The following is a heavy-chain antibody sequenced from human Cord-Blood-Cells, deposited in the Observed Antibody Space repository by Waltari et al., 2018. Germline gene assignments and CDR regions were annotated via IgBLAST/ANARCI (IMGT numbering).Heavy chain of an antibody. Sequence: VQAVEAGGSLGKAGGSLEPPLAAFWIPLRRHGIGWVRQAPGEGLGWVSAICGCGGNTYYADSVKGRVTISRDNSKNTLYLQMNSLRAEDTAVYYCAKEGRTGTFDYWGQGTLVTVSS. CDR1: WIPLRRHG. V-gene: IGHV3-23*04. D-gene: IGHD1-7*01. J-gene: IGHJ4*02. CDR3: AKEGRTGTFDY. CDR2: ICGCGGNT.